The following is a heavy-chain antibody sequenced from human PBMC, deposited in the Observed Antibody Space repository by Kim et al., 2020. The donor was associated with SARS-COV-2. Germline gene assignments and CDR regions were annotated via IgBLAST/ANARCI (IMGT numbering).Heavy chain of an antibody. V-gene: IGHV3-7*01. CDR2: ITQDGSEK. CDR3: ARDRLHYDFWSGFFPIYAFDI. CDR1: GFTFSSYW. J-gene: IGHJ3*02. D-gene: IGHD3-3*01. Sequence: GGSLRLSCAASGFTFSSYWMSWVRQAPGKGLEWVANITQDGSEKYYVDFVKGRFTIFRDNAKNSLYLQMNSLSAEDTAVYYCARDRLHYDFWSGFFPIYAFDIWGQGTMVTVSS.